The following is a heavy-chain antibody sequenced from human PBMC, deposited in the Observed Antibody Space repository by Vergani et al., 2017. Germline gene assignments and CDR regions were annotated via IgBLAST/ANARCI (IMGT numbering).Heavy chain of an antibody. Sequence: QVQLQESGPGLVKPSQTLSLTCTVSGGSISSGGYYWSWIRQHPGKGLEWIGYIYYSGSTYYNPSLKSRVTMSVDTSKNQFSLKLSSVTAADTAVYYCARETFYDSSGYYYHGVDYWGQGTLVTVSS. D-gene: IGHD3-22*01. CDR1: GGSISSGGYY. CDR2: IYYSGST. CDR3: ARETFYDSSGYYYHGVDY. V-gene: IGHV4-31*03. J-gene: IGHJ4*02.